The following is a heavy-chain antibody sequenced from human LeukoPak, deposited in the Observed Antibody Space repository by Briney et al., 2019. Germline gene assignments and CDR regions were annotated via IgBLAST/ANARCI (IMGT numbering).Heavy chain of an antibody. Sequence: PGGSLRLSCAASGFTFSSYAMSWVRQAPGKGLECISGFSGSGGSTYYADSVKGRFTISRDTSKNTLYLQLNSLRGEDTAVYYCAKSLLSINGNTFWGQGTLVTVSS. CDR3: AKSLLSINGNTF. CDR2: FSGSGGST. J-gene: IGHJ4*02. CDR1: GFTFSSYA. D-gene: IGHD1-7*01. V-gene: IGHV3-23*01.